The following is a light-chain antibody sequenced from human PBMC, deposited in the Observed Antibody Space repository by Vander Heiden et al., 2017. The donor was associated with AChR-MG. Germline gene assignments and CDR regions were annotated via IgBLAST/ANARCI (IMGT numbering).Light chain of an antibody. Sequence: EIVLTQSPGTLSLSPGERATLSCRASQSVSSSYLAWYQQKPGQAPRLLIYGASSRATGIPDRFSGSGSGTDFTLTISRREPEDFAVYYCQQEGSSAWTVGQGTKVEIK. J-gene: IGKJ1*01. CDR2: GAS. V-gene: IGKV3-20*01. CDR3: QQEGSSAWT. CDR1: QSVSSSY.